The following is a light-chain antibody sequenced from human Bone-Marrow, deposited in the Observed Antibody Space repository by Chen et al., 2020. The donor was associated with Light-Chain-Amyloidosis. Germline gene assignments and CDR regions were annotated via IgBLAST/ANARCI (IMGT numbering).Light chain of an antibody. V-gene: IGKV3-20*01. Sequence: VLTQSPGTLSLSPGERATLSCRASQRLSPTYLAWYQQRPGQAPRLLIYGASSRATGIPDRVSGSGSGADFILTISRLEPEDFAIYYCQHYGSSLTFGPGTKVDFK. CDR2: GAS. J-gene: IGKJ3*01. CDR1: QRLSPTY. CDR3: QHYGSSLT.